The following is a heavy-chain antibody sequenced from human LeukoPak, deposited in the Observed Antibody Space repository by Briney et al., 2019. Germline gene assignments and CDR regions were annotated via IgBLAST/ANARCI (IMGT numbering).Heavy chain of an antibody. CDR2: INHSGST. J-gene: IGHJ5*02. V-gene: IGHV4-34*01. Sequence: SETLSLTCAVYGGSFSGYYWSWIRQPPGKGLEWIGEINHSGSTNYNPSLKSRVTISVDTSKNQFSLKLGSVTAADTAVYYCARGWTTVTIDPWGQGTLVTVSS. CDR1: GGSFSGYY. CDR3: ARGWTTVTIDP. D-gene: IGHD4-17*01.